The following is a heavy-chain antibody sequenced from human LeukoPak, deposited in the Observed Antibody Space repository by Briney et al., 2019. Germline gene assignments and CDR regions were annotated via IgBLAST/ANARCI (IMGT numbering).Heavy chain of an antibody. J-gene: IGHJ4*02. D-gene: IGHD3-10*01. CDR3: ARAGAGSYYGGFDY. CDR1: GFAFSSYS. V-gene: IGHV3-21*01. Sequence: GGSLRLSSTASGFAFSSYSMSWVRQAPGKGLEWVSFISSSSSYIYYADSVKGRFTISRDNAKNSLYLQMNSLRVEDTAVYYCARAGAGSYYGGFDYWGQGSLVTVSS. CDR2: ISSSSSYI.